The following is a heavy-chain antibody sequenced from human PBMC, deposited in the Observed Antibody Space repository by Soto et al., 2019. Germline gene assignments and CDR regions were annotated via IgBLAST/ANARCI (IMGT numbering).Heavy chain of an antibody. CDR1: GITYTTYA. D-gene: IGHD5-12*01. CDR3: ARAISGYVT. Sequence: QVQLVQSGAEVKKPGASVKVSCKASGITYTTYAIHWVRQAPGQGLEWMGWINPGNGNTRYSQRFQGRVTLTTDTSASTAYMDLSSLTSEDTAVYYCARAISGYVTWGQGTLITVSS. J-gene: IGHJ5*02. V-gene: IGHV1-3*01. CDR2: INPGNGNT.